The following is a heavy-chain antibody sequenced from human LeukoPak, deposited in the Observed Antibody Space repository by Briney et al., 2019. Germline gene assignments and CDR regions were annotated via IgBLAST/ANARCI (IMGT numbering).Heavy chain of an antibody. CDR1: GGSISSGSYY. J-gene: IGHJ4*02. CDR3: ARDVEAIFGVVIIDY. Sequence: SQTLSLTCTVSGGSISSGSYYWSWIRQPAGKGLEWIGRIYTSGSTNYNPSLKSRVTISVDTSKNQFSLKLSSVTAADTAVYYCARDVEAIFGVVIIDYWGQGTLVTVSS. V-gene: IGHV4-61*02. CDR2: IYTSGST. D-gene: IGHD3-3*01.